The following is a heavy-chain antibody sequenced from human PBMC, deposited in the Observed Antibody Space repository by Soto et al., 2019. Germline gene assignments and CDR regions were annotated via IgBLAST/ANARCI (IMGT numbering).Heavy chain of an antibody. J-gene: IGHJ6*04. D-gene: IGHD2-2*01. CDR1: EFTFADYS. CDR2: IRSKFYGETV. V-gene: IGHV3-49*03. Sequence: GGSLKLSCTASEFTFADYSMSWFRQPPGKGLERVALIRSKFYGETVNYAASVRGRFTISRDDSKSVTYLQMNSRKTEDTGVYFCSRDALVPAVTYRNSSYYGGDVGGKGTNVTVST. CDR3: SRDALVPAVTYRNSSYYGGDV.